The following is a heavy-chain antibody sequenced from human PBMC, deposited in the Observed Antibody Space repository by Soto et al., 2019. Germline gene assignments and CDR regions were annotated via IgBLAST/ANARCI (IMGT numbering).Heavy chain of an antibody. CDR2: IYYSGST. V-gene: IGHV4-59*01. J-gene: IGHJ3*02. D-gene: IGHD3-9*01. CDR3: ARGAQRYDILTGYYFDAFDI. Sequence: ETLSLTCTVSGGSISSYYWSWIRQPPGKGLEWIGYIYYSGSTNYNPSLKSRVTISVDTSKNQFSLKLSSVTAADTAVYYCARGAQRYDILTGYYFDAFDIWGQGTMVTVSS. CDR1: GGSISSYY.